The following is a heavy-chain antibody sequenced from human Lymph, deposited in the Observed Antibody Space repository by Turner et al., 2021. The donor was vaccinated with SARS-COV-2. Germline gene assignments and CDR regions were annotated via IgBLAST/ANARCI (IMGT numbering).Heavy chain of an antibody. V-gene: IGHV3-33*01. CDR2: ICYDGSNK. CDR3: ARGLGSSWYSGGFDY. CDR1: GFTFSSYV. D-gene: IGHD6-13*01. J-gene: IGHJ4*02. Sequence: QVQLLDPGGGVVQPGRPLRPSCAASGFTFSSYVIHWVRQAPGKGLEWVAVICYDGSNKYYADSVKGRFTISRDNSKNALFLQMNSLRAEDTAVYYCARGLGSSWYSGGFDYWGQGTLVTVSS.